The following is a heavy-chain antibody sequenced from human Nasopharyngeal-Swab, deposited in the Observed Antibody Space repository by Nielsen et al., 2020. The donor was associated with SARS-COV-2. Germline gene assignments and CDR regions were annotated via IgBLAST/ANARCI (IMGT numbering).Heavy chain of an antibody. V-gene: IGHV3-7*01. Sequence: ASLNISCAASGFTISSDWMSWVRQAPGKGLEWVANIKQDGSEKYYVDSVKGRFTISRDNAKNSLYLQMNSLRAEDTAVYYCSRDYGDYGNYYYGMDVWGQGTTVTVSS. CDR2: IKQDGSEK. J-gene: IGHJ6*02. CDR1: GFTISSDW. D-gene: IGHD4-17*01. CDR3: SRDYGDYGNYYYGMDV.